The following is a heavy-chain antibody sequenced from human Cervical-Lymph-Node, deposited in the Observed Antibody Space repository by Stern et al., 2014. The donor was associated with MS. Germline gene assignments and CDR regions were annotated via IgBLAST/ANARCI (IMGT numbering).Heavy chain of an antibody. V-gene: IGHV1-2*06. CDR2: INPHSDGT. J-gene: IGHJ5*01. D-gene: IGHD2-15*01. Sequence: VQLLESGAEVKKPGASVKVSCKASGYTFTEYYVHWVRQAPGQGLEWMGRINPHSDGTNYAQKVQGNVTMTRDTAISTAYMELSSLTYDDTAVYYCAKSGARGDGWLDSWGQGTLVTVSS. CDR1: GYTFTEYY. CDR3: AKSGARGDGWLDS.